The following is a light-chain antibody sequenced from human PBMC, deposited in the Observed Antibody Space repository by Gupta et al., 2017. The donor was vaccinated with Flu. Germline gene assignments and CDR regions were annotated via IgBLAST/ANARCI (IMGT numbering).Light chain of an antibody. CDR2: DVS. V-gene: IGLV2-14*01. J-gene: IGLJ1*01. CDR3: SSYTSTNTFYV. Sequence: QSALTQPASVSGSPGQSITISCTGTSSDVGGSNYVSWYQQHPGKAPKLMIDDVSNRPSGVSSRFSGSKSGNTASLTISGLEAEDESDYDCSSYTSTNTFYVFGTGTKVTVL. CDR1: SSDVGGSNY.